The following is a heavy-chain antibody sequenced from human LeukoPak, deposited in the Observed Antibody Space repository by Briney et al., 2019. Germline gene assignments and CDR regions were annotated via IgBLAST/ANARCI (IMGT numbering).Heavy chain of an antibody. V-gene: IGHV4-61*02. CDR1: GGSISSGSYY. J-gene: IGHJ4*02. CDR2: IYTSGST. CDR3: AREGGSYWSHFDF. D-gene: IGHD1-26*01. Sequence: SETLSLTCTVSGGSISSGSYYWSWIRQPAGKGLDGIGRIYTSGSTNYNPSLKSRVTISVDTSKNQFSLNLSSVTAADTAVYYCAREGGSYWSHFDFWGQGTLVTVSS.